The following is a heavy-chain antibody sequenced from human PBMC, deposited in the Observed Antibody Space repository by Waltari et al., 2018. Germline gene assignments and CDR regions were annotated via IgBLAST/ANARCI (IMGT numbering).Heavy chain of an antibody. V-gene: IGHV1-2*02. CDR1: GYTFTGYY. CDR2: INPDTGGT. Sequence: QVQVVQSGAEVKKPGASVKVFCKTSGYTFTGYYIHWVRQAPGQGLAWMGWINPDTGGTNYGQKFQGRVSMTRDTSISTAYMELSSLKSDDTAIYYCTRWTFAMGFDPWGQGTLVTVSS. J-gene: IGHJ5*02. CDR3: TRWTFAMGFDP.